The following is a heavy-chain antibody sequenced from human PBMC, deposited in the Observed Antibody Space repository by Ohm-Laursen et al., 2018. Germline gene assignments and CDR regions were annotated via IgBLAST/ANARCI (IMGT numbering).Heavy chain of an antibody. CDR1: GGTFSSYA. Sequence: ASVKVSCKASGGTFSSYAISWVRQATGQGLEWMGWMNPNSGNTGYAQKFQGRVTMTRNTSISTAYMELSSLRSEDTAVYYCATYCSGGSCFPYYYYGMDVWGQGTTVTVSS. D-gene: IGHD2-15*01. V-gene: IGHV1-8*02. CDR3: ATYCSGGSCFPYYYYGMDV. CDR2: MNPNSGNT. J-gene: IGHJ6*02.